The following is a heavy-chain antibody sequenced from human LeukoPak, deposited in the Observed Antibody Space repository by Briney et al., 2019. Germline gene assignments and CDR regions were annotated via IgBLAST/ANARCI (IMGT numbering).Heavy chain of an antibody. D-gene: IGHD3-16*02. V-gene: IGHV3-30*18. Sequence: PGRSLRLSCAASVFTFSRYSMHWVRQAPGKGLEWVALISYDGSNKYYADSVKGRFTISRDNSKNTLYLQMNSLRAEDTAVYYCAKDQRPMNTFGGVIADWGQGTLVTVSS. CDR3: AKDQRPMNTFGGVIAD. CDR1: VFTFSRYS. CDR2: ISYDGSNK. J-gene: IGHJ4*02.